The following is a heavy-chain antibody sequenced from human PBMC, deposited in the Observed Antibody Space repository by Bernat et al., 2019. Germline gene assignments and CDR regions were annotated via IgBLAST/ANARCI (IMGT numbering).Heavy chain of an antibody. CDR2: IWYDGSNK. CDR1: GFTFSSYG. Sequence: QVQLVESGGGVVQPGTSLRLSCAASGFTFSSYGMHWVRQAPGKGLEWAAIIWYDGSNKYYADSVKGRFTISRDNSKNTLYLQMNSRRAEDPAVYYCARDRGSGTSRGGYLDLWGRGTLVTVSS. CDR3: ARDRGSGTSRGGYLDL. V-gene: IGHV3-33*01. D-gene: IGHD1-26*01. J-gene: IGHJ2*01.